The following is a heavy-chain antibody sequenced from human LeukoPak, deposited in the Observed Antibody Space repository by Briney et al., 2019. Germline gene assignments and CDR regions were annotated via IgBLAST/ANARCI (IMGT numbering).Heavy chain of an antibody. CDR3: ARDLLGYCSGGSCYSNAGNWFDP. J-gene: IGHJ5*02. D-gene: IGHD2-15*01. CDR1: GGSLSGYY. CDR2: INHSGST. Sequence: SETLSLTCAVYGGSLSGYYWSWIRQPPGKGLEWIGEINHSGSTNYNPSLKSRVTISVDTSKNQFSLKLSSVTAADTAVYYCARDLLGYCSGGSCYSNAGNWFDPWGQGTLVTVSS. V-gene: IGHV4-34*01.